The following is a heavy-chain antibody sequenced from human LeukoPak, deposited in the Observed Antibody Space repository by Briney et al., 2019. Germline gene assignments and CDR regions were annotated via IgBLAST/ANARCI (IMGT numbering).Heavy chain of an antibody. CDR2: ISASSRTT. D-gene: IGHD3-16*01. CDR1: GLTFTNHS. V-gene: IGHV3-48*02. J-gene: IGHJ4*02. Sequence: GSLRLSCAASGLTFTNHSVHWVRQAPGKGLEWLSYISASSRTTVYADSVKGRFTISRDNAKNSLFLQMNSLRDEDTAVYYCATGPVSGGYWGQGTLVTVSS. CDR3: ATGPVSGGY.